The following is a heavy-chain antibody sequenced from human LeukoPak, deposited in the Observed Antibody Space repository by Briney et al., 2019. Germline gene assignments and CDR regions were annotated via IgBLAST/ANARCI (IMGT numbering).Heavy chain of an antibody. CDR1: GSTFSSNE. CDR3: ARVCSSGRLI. CDR2: ISSSGSTI. J-gene: IGHJ3*02. D-gene: IGHD6-19*01. Sequence: PGGSLTPSCAASGSTFSSNEMNWVRLPPGKGLEWVSYISSSGSTIYYAHSVKGRFTISRDNAKNSLSLQMNSLRAEDTAVYYWARVCSSGRLIWGQGTMVTVSS. V-gene: IGHV3-48*03.